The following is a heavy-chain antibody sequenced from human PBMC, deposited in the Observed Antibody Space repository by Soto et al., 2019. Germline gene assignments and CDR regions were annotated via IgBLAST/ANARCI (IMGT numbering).Heavy chain of an antibody. CDR2: IYHSGST. CDR1: GGSISSDGYS. V-gene: IGHV4-30-2*01. D-gene: IGHD2-21*02. J-gene: IGHJ6*02. Sequence: SETLSLTCAVSGGSISSDGYSWSWIRQPPGKGLEWIGYIYHSGSTYYNPSLKSRVTISVDRSKNQFSLKLSSVTAADTAVYYCARASDQYYYYYGMDVWGQGTTVTVSS. CDR3: ARASDQYYYYYGMDV.